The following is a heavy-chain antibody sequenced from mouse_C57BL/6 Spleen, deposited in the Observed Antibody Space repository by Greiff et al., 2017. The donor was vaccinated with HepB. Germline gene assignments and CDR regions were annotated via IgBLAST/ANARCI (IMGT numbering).Heavy chain of an antibody. J-gene: IGHJ4*01. CDR1: GFTFSSYA. D-gene: IGHD2-3*01. CDR3: ARGRWLLHYAMDY. V-gene: IGHV5-4*03. CDR2: ISDGGSYT. Sequence: EVKVVESGGGLVKPGGSLKLSCAASGFTFSSYAMSWVRQTPEKRLEWVATISDGGSYTYYPDNVKGRFTISRDNAKNNLYLQMSHLKSEDTAMYYCARGRWLLHYAMDYWGQGTSVTVSS.